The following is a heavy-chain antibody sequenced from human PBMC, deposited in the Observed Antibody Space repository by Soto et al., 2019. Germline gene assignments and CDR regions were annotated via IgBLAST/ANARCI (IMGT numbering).Heavy chain of an antibody. Sequence: SETLSLTCTVSGGSISSSSYYWGWIRQPPGKGLEWIGSIYYSGSTYYNPSLKSRVTISVDTSKNQFSLKLSSVTAADTAVYYCARHSRSSGYHSSTNWFDPWGQGTLVTVSS. CDR3: ARHSRSSGYHSSTNWFDP. CDR2: IYYSGST. D-gene: IGHD3-22*01. J-gene: IGHJ5*02. CDR1: GGSISSSSYY. V-gene: IGHV4-39*01.